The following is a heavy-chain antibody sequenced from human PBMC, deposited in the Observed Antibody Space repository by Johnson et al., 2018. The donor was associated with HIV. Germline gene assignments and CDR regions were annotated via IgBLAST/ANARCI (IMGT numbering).Heavy chain of an antibody. CDR1: GFTFSSYA. D-gene: IGHD2-15*01. CDR2: IWYDGSNK. V-gene: IGHV3-33*01. Sequence: VQLVESGGGSVKPGRSLRLSCAASGFTFSSYAMHWVRQAPGTGLEWVAVIWYDGSNKFYADSVKGRFTISRDNSKNTLYLQMNSLRAGDTALYYCARAVCRGGRCYSHDAFDIWGQGTMVTVSS. CDR3: ARAVCRGGRCYSHDAFDI. J-gene: IGHJ3*02.